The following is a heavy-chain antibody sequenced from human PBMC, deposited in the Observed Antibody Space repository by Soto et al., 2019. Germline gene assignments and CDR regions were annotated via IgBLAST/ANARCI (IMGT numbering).Heavy chain of an antibody. Sequence: ASVKVSCKASGYTFTSYYINWVRQATGQGLEWMGWMNPNSGNTGYAQKFQGGVTMTRNTSISTAYMELSSLRSEDTAVYYCARADSYYGSGQSGYWGQGTLVTVSS. V-gene: IGHV1-8*01. CDR2: MNPNSGNT. D-gene: IGHD3-10*01. CDR1: GYTFTSYY. J-gene: IGHJ4*02. CDR3: ARADSYYGSGQSGY.